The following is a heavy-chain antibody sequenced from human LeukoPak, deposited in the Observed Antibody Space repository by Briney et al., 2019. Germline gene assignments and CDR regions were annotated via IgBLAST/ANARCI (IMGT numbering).Heavy chain of an antibody. CDR1: GHIFTDYY. J-gene: IGHJ4*02. Sequence: ASVKVSCKASGHIFTDYYIHWVRQAPGQGLEWMGWINPDSGDTNYAQKFQGRVTMTRRTSISTAYMEMSSLRSDDTAVYFCARDRGESTERIAARPLWGQGTLVTVSS. V-gene: IGHV1-2*02. CDR3: ARDRGESTERIAARPL. CDR2: INPDSGDT. D-gene: IGHD6-6*01.